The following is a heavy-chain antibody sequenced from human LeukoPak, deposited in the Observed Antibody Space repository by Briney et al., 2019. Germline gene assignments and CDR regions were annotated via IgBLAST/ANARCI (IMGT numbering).Heavy chain of an antibody. D-gene: IGHD2-15*01. V-gene: IGHV3-30*18. CDR1: GLPFSSYA. CDR2: ISYDGSNE. Sequence: QPGGSLRLSCAASGLPFSSYAMHWVRQAPGKGLGWVALISYDGSNEHYADSVKGRFTISRDNSKNTLYLQVNSLRAEDTAVYYCAKSKFSCIGNNCYSPDYWGQGTLVTVSS. J-gene: IGHJ4*02. CDR3: AKSKFSCIGNNCYSPDY.